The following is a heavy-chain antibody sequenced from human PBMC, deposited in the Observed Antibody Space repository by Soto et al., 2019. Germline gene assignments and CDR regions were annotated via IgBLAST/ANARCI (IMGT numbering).Heavy chain of an antibody. J-gene: IGHJ4*02. CDR3: ARDLEDYGGLWFDY. CDR2: ISSSSSYI. V-gene: IGHV3-21*01. CDR1: GFTFSSYS. Sequence: EVQLVESGGGLVKPGGSLRLSCAASGFTFSSYSMNWVRQAPGKGLEWVSSISSSSSYIYYVDSVKGRFTISRDNAKNSLYLQMNSLRAEDTAVYYCARDLEDYGGLWFDYWGQGTLVTVSS. D-gene: IGHD4-17*01.